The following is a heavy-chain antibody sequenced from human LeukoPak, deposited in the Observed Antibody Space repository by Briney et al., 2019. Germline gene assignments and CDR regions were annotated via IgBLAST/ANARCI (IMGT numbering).Heavy chain of an antibody. J-gene: IGHJ4*02. Sequence: SETLSLTCTVSGGSISSYYWSWIRQPPGKGLEWIGYIYYSGSTNYNPSLKSRVTISVDTSKNQFSLKLSSVTAADTAVYYCARYGFWSGYLYYFDYWXQGTLVTVSS. V-gene: IGHV4-59*01. D-gene: IGHD3-3*01. CDR2: IYYSGST. CDR3: ARYGFWSGYLYYFDY. CDR1: GGSISSYY.